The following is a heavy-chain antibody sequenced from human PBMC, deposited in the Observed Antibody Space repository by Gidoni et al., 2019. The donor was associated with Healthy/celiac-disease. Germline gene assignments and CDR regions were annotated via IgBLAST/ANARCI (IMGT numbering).Heavy chain of an antibody. CDR1: GFTFSSYS. D-gene: IGHD6-13*01. V-gene: IGHV3-21*01. CDR3: ARDQGYSSSSHDY. J-gene: IGHJ4*02. CDR2: ISSSSSYI. Sequence: EVQLVESCGGLVKPGGSLRLSCAASGFTFSSYSMNWVRQAPGKGLEWVSSISSSSSYIYYADSVKGRFTISRDNAKNSLYLQMNSLRAEDTAVYYCARDQGYSSSSHDYWGQGTLVTVSS.